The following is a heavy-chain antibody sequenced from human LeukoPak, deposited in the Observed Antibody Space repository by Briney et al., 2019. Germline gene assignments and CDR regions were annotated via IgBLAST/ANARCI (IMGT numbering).Heavy chain of an antibody. CDR3: ARGRQEISMILVVMTSVSYYLDV. J-gene: IGHJ6*03. Sequence: PSETLSLTCAVYGGSFSGYYWSWIRQPPGKGLEWIGEINPSGSTYYNPSLKSRLTISRDTSKNQISLRLSSVTAADTAVYYCARGRQEISMILVVMTSVSYYLDVWGKGTTVTVS. CDR1: GGSFSGYY. V-gene: IGHV4-34*01. D-gene: IGHD3-22*01. CDR2: INPSGST.